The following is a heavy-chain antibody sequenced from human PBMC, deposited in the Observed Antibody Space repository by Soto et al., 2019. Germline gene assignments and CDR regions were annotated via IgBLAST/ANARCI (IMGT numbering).Heavy chain of an antibody. V-gene: IGHV4-34*01. CDR3: ARVGKLLTDYYYYGMDV. D-gene: IGHD1-26*01. CDR2: INHSGST. J-gene: IGHJ6*02. CDR1: GGSFSGYY. Sequence: SETLSLTCAVYGGSFSGYYWSWIRQPPGKGLEWIGEINHSGSTNYNPSLKSRVTISVDTSKNQFSLKLSSVTAADTAVYYCARVGKLLTDYYYYGMDVWGQGTTVTVSS.